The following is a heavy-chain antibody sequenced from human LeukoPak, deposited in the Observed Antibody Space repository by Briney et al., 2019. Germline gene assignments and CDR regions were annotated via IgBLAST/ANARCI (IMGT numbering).Heavy chain of an antibody. V-gene: IGHV1-46*01. CDR1: GHTFTSYY. Sequence: ASVKVSCKASGHTFTSYYMHWVRQAPGQGLEWMGIINPSGGSTSYAQKFQGRVTMTRDTSTSTVYMELSSLRSEDTAVYYCAIEAVAGTDGSGAFDIWGQGTMVTVSS. CDR3: AIEAVAGTDGSGAFDI. D-gene: IGHD6-19*01. J-gene: IGHJ3*02. CDR2: INPSGGST.